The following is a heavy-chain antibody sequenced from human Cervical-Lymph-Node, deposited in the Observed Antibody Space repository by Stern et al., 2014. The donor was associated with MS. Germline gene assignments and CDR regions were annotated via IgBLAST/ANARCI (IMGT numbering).Heavy chain of an antibody. V-gene: IGHV3-11*01. Sequence: VQLVESGGGLVKPGGSLRLSCAASGFTFSDSYMTWIRQTPGKGLEWVSYISSSGDTIKYAESVKGRFTVSRDNAKNSLPLQMSSLRVEDTAVYYCVRGWEPRQDGPSGHDYDAFDIWGQGTMVTVSS. J-gene: IGHJ3*02. D-gene: IGHD5-12*01. CDR2: ISSSGDTI. CDR1: GFTFSDSY. CDR3: VRGWEPRQDGPSGHDYDAFDI.